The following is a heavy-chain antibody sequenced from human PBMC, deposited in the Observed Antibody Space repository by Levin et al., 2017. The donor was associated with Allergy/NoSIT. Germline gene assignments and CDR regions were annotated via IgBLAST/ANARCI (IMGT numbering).Heavy chain of an antibody. J-gene: IGHJ4*02. Sequence: GGSLRLSCAASGFTFDDYAMHWVRQPPGKGLEWVSGVTWNSGSIAYADSVKGRFTISRDNAKNSLYLEMNSLRAEDTALYYCVKVSIQWEPYYFDYWGQGTLVTVSS. CDR3: VKVSIQWEPYYFDY. D-gene: IGHD1-26*01. CDR1: GFTFDDYA. V-gene: IGHV3-9*01. CDR2: VTWNSGSI.